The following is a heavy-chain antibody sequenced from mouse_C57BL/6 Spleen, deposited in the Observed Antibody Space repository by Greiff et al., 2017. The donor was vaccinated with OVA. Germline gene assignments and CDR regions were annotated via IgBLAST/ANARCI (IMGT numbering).Heavy chain of an antibody. Sequence: EVKLQESGAELVRPGASVKLSCTASGFNIKDDYMHWVKQRPEQGLEWIGWIDPENGDTEYASKFQGKATITADTSSNTAYLQLSSLTSEDTAVYYCTTIYYYGSSYKAWFAYWGQGTLVTVSA. V-gene: IGHV14-4*01. CDR1: GFNIKDDY. CDR3: TTIYYYGSSYKAWFAY. D-gene: IGHD1-1*01. J-gene: IGHJ3*01. CDR2: IDPENGDT.